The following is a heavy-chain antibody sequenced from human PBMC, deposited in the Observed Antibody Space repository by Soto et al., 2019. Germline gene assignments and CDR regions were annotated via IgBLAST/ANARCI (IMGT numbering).Heavy chain of an antibody. D-gene: IGHD3-22*01. J-gene: IGHJ4*02. Sequence: WGTLRLSCAASGFTFANYEMNWVRQAPGKGLEWVSYISSGAKSKYYADSVTGRFTISRDNAQNSLYLQMNNLRAEDATLYYCAKNRDLYYYGSRAHDSWGQGTLVTVSS. CDR3: AKNRDLYYYGSRAHDS. CDR1: GFTFANYE. V-gene: IGHV3-48*03. CDR2: ISSGAKSK.